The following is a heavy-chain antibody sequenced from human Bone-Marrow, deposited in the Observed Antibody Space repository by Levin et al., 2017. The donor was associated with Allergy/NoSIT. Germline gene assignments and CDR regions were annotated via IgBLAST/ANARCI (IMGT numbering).Heavy chain of an antibody. CDR1: GFTVSSNH. J-gene: IGHJ3*02. V-gene: IGHV3-53*01. Sequence: GGSLRLSCAASGFTVSSNHMSWVRQAPGKGLEWVSLIYSGGRTYYADSVKGRFTISRDNSQNTLYLQMNSLRGEDTAVYYCAIYGSGSYYSAFDIWGQGTLVTVSS. CDR2: IYSGGRT. D-gene: IGHD3-10*01. CDR3: AIYGSGSYYSAFDI.